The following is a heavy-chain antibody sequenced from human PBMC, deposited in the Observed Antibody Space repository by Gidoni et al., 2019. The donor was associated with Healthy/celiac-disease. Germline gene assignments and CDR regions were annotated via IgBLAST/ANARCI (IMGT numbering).Heavy chain of an antibody. CDR1: GFTFSSYA. V-gene: IGHV3-23*01. Sequence: EVQLLESGGGLVQPGGSLRLSCAASGFTFSSYAMSWVRQAPGKGLEWVSAIRGSGGSTYYADSVKGRFTISRDNSKNTLYLQMNSLRAEDTAVYYCAKHGEKGWYFDLWGRGTLVTVSS. D-gene: IGHD3-10*01. CDR3: AKHGEKGWYFDL. J-gene: IGHJ2*01. CDR2: IRGSGGST.